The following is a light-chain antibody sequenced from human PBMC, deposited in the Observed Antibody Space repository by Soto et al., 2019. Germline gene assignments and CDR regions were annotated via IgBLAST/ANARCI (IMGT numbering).Light chain of an antibody. CDR2: RNN. J-gene: IGLJ1*01. CDR1: SSNIGSNY. V-gene: IGLV1-47*01. Sequence: QPVLTQPPSASGTPGQRVTISCSGSSSNIGSNYVYWYQHLPGTAPKLLIYRNNQRPSGVPDRFSGSKSGTSASLAISGLRSEDEADYYCTSHAGTNNFPYVFGTGTKLTVL. CDR3: TSHAGTNNFPYV.